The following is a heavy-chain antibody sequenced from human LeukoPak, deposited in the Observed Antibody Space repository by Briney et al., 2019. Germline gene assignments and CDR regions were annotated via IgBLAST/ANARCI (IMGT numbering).Heavy chain of an antibody. V-gene: IGHV1-69*13. Sequence: SVKVSCKASGGTFSSYAINWVRQAPGQGLEWMGRIIPIFGTANYAQKFQGRVTITADESTSTAYMELSSLRSEDTAVYYCARGRSSSWYMDVWGKGTTVTISS. D-gene: IGHD6-13*01. CDR3: ARGRSSSWYMDV. J-gene: IGHJ6*03. CDR2: IIPIFGTA. CDR1: GGTFSSYA.